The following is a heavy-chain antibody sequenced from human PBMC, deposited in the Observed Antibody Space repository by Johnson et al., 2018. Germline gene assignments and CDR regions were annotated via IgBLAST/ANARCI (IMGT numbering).Heavy chain of an antibody. CDR2: IWYDGSNK. CDR3: ARDVYTHYDFWSGYHGMDV. CDR1: GFTFSSYG. J-gene: IGHJ6*02. D-gene: IGHD3-3*01. Sequence: QVQLVESGGGVVQXGRSLRLSCAASGFTFSSYGMHWVRQAPGNGLEWVAVIWYDGSNKYYADSVKGRFTISRDNSKNTRYLQMKGLRAEDTAVYYGARDVYTHYDFWSGYHGMDVWGQGTTVTVSS. V-gene: IGHV3-33*01.